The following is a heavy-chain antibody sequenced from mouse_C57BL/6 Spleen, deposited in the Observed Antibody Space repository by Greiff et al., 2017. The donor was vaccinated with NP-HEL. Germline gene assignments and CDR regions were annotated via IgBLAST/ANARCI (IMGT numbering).Heavy chain of an antibody. D-gene: IGHD2-4*01. J-gene: IGHJ4*01. CDR1: GYSITSGYY. V-gene: IGHV3-6*01. CDR2: ISYDGSN. Sequence: EVQLQESGPGLVKPSQSLSLTCSVTGYSITSGYYWNWIRQFPGNKLEWMGYISYDGSNNYNPSLKNRISIPRDTSKNQFFLKLNSVTTEDTATYYCARDDYDRGVYAMDYWGQGTSVTVSS. CDR3: ARDDYDRGVYAMDY.